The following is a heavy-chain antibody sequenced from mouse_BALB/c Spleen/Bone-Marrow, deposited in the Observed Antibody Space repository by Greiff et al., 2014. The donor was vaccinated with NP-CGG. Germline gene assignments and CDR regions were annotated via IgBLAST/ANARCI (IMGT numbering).Heavy chain of an antibody. Sequence: VHLVESGAELVRPGSSVKISCKASGYAFSGYWMNWVKQRPGQGLEWIGQIYPGDGDTDYNGKFKGKATLTADKSSSTAYMQLSSLTSEDSAVYFCARGGISVDYWGQGTTLTVSS. J-gene: IGHJ2*01. CDR1: GYAFSGYW. CDR2: IYPGDGDT. CDR3: ARGGISVDY. V-gene: IGHV1-80*01.